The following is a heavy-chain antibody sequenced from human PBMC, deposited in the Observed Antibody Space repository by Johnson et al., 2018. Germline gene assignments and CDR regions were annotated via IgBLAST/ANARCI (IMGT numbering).Heavy chain of an antibody. J-gene: IGHJ3*02. D-gene: IGHD3-10*01. V-gene: IGHV3-43D*03. CDR1: GFTFDDYA. CDR3: ARGRDFYGSGLDAFDM. CDR2: ISWDGGRT. Sequence: VQLVPSGGGVVQXGRSLRLSCAASGFTFDDYAMHWVRQAPGKGLEWVSLISWDGGRTYYADSVKGRFTISRDNAKDSLYLQMNSLRADDTAVYYCARGRDFYGSGLDAFDMWGQGTMVTVSS.